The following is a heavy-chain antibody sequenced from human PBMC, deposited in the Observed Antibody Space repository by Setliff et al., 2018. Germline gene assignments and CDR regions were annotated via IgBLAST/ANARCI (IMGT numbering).Heavy chain of an antibody. D-gene: IGHD3-3*01. V-gene: IGHV4-39*01. CDR2: IYHSGNT. J-gene: IGHJ4*02. CDR1: GDSISNSNYY. CDR3: AARSTPYYDRWSGPLDY. Sequence: PSETLSLTCTVSGDSISNSNYYWGWIRQPPGKGLEWIGNIYHSGNTYYTPSLKSRVTISVDSSKSQFSLKMTSVTAADTAVYYCAARSTPYYDRWSGPLDYWGLGTLVTVSS.